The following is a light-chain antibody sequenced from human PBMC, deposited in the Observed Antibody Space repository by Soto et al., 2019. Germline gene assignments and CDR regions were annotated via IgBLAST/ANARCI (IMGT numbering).Light chain of an antibody. V-gene: IGLV2-14*01. CDR2: EVS. CDR3: TSYTSSTTNYV. Sequence: QSALTQPASVSGSPGQSITFSCTGTSSDIGGYNYVSWYQQHPGKAPKLMIYEVSNRPSGVSDRFSGSKSGNTASLTISALPAEDEADYYCTSYTSSTTNYVFGTGTKLTVL. CDR1: SSDIGGYNY. J-gene: IGLJ1*01.